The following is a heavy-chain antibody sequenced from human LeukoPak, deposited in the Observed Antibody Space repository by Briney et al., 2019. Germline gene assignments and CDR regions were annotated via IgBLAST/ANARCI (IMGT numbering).Heavy chain of an antibody. J-gene: IGHJ6*03. CDR1: GFTFSSYW. D-gene: IGHD5-18*01. CDR2: IKQDGSEK. V-gene: IGHV3-7*01. Sequence: GGSLRLSCAASGFTFSSYWMSWVRQAPGKGLEWVANIKQDGSEKYYVDSVKGRFTISRDNAKNSLYLQMNSLRAEDTAVYYCARLPRPKIQRPNYSYYYMDVWGKGTTVTISS. CDR3: ARLPRPKIQRPNYSYYYMDV.